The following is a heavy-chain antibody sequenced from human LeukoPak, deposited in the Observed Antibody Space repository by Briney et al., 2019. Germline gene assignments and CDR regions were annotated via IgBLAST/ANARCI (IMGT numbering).Heavy chain of an antibody. V-gene: IGHV1-69*13. Sequence: SVKVSCKASGGTFSSYAISWVRQAPGQGLEWMGGIIPIFGTANYAQKFQGRVTITADESTSTAYMELSSLRSEDTAVYYCARDSRGITGTTGGRYFQYWGQGTLVTVSS. J-gene: IGHJ1*01. CDR2: IIPIFGTA. CDR1: GGTFSSYA. CDR3: ARDSRGITGTTGGRYFQY. D-gene: IGHD1-7*01.